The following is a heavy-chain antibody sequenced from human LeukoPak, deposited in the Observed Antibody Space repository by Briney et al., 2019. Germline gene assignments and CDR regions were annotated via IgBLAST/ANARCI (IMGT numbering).Heavy chain of an antibody. V-gene: IGHV3-20*04. D-gene: IGHD3-3*01. J-gene: IGHJ6*03. CDR1: GFTFDDYG. CDR3: ARGGITIFGVVSCMDV. CDR2: INWNGGST. Sequence: GGSLRLSCAASGFTFDDYGMGWVRQAPGKGLEWVSGINWNGGSTGYEDSVKGRFTISRDNAKNSLYLQMNSLRAEDTALYYCARGGITIFGVVSCMDVWGKGTTVTVSS.